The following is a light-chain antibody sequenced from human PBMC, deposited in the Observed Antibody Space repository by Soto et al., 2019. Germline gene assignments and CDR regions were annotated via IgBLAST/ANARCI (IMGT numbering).Light chain of an antibody. CDR2: GAS. V-gene: IGKV3-20*01. Sequence: ENVLTQSPGTLSLSPGERATLSCRASRSVSSRYLAWYQQKPGQAPRLLIYGASSRATGIPDRFSGSGSGTDFTLTISRLEPEDFAMYYCHQYGSSPPVTFGQGTRLEIK. CDR1: RSVSSRY. J-gene: IGKJ5*01. CDR3: HQYGSSPPVT.